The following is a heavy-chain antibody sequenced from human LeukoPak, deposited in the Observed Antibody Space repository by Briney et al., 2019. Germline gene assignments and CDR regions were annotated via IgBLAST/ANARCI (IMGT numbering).Heavy chain of an antibody. J-gene: IGHJ5*02. Sequence: GGSLRLSCAASGFTFSSYAMSWVRQAPGKGLEWVSAISGSGGSTYYADSVKGRFTISRDNSKNTLYLQMNSLRAEDTAVYYCAKVIAVAGRVPYWFDPWGQGTLVTVSS. D-gene: IGHD6-19*01. CDR2: ISGSGGST. CDR3: AKVIAVAGRVPYWFDP. CDR1: GFTFSSYA. V-gene: IGHV3-23*01.